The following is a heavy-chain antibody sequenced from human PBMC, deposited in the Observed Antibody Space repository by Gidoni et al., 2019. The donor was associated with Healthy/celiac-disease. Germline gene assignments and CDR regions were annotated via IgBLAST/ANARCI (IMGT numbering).Heavy chain of an antibody. CDR1: GFTFSSYA. D-gene: IGHD3-3*01. J-gene: IGHJ4*02. Sequence: EVQLLESGGGLVQPGGSLRLSCAASGFTFSSYAMSGVRQAPGKGLEWVSAISGSGGSTYYADSVKGRFTISRDNSKNTLYLQMNSLRAEDTAVYYCAKYFGGRITIFGVVQNIYWGQGTLVTVSS. CDR3: AKYFGGRITIFGVVQNIY. V-gene: IGHV3-23*01. CDR2: ISGSGGST.